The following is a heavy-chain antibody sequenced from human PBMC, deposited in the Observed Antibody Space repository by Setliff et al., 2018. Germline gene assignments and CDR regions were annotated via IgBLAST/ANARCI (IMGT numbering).Heavy chain of an antibody. Sequence: VSCKTSGYSFTNYFIHWVRQAPGQGLEWMGVIDPSGDTTSFAQRFQGRVSLTSDTSTTTIYMELSSLGSEDTAIYYCARGAWFGALTIGGWIDPWGQGTPVTVSS. J-gene: IGHJ5*02. CDR3: ARGAWFGALTIGGWIDP. CDR2: IDPSGDTT. CDR1: GYSFTNYF. V-gene: IGHV1-46*01. D-gene: IGHD3-10*01.